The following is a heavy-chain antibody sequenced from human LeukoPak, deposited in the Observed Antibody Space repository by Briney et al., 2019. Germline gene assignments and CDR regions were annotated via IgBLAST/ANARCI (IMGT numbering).Heavy chain of an antibody. J-gene: IGHJ4*02. CDR2: IYSGGST. V-gene: IGHV3-53*01. CDR3: ARGLYSSSWYEGGFDY. CDR1: GFTVSSNY. D-gene: IGHD6-13*01. Sequence: GGSLRLSCAASGFTVSSNYMSWVRQAPGKGLEWVSVIYSGGSTYYAGSVKGRFTISRDNSKNTLYLQVNSLRAEDTAVYYCARGLYSSSWYEGGFDYWGQGTLVTVSS.